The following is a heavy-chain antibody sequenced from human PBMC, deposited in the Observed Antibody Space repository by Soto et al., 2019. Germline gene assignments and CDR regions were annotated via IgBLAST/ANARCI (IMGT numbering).Heavy chain of an antibody. CDR3: ARGRDCGGDCPNWFDP. CDR2: IYSGGST. D-gene: IGHD2-21*02. CDR1: GFTVSSNY. V-gene: IGHV3-53*04. Sequence: EVQLVESGGGLVQPGGSLRLSCAASGFTVSSNYMSWVRQAPGKGLEWVSVIYSGGSTYYADSEKGRFTISRHNSKNTLYLQMNSLRAEDTAVYYCARGRDCGGDCPNWFDPWGQGTLVTVSS. J-gene: IGHJ5*02.